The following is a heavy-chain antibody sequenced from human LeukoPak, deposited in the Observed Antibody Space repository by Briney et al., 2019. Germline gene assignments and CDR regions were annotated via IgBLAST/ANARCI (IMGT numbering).Heavy chain of an antibody. D-gene: IGHD2-2*01. J-gene: IGHJ4*02. Sequence: GGSLRLSCAASGFTFSSYSMNWVRQAPGKGLEWVSYISSSSSTIYYADSVKGRFTNSRDNAKNSLYLQMNSLRAEDTAVYYCARKDPPGYCSSTSCYWLDYWGQGTLVTVSS. CDR1: GFTFSSYS. CDR3: ARKDPPGYCSSTSCYWLDY. CDR2: ISSSSSTI. V-gene: IGHV3-48*01.